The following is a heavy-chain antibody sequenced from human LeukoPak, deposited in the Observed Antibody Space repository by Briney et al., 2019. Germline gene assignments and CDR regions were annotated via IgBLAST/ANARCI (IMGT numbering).Heavy chain of an antibody. CDR3: ARSVAIKGSGQKKNNWFDP. J-gene: IGHJ5*02. Sequence: ASVTLSCKASGYTFTSYYIHWVRQAPGQGLEWMGLINPSGGSTNYAQKFQGRVTMTRDTSTSTAYMELRSLRSDDTAVYYCARSVAIKGSGQKKNNWFDPWGQGTLVTVSS. CDR2: INPSGGST. V-gene: IGHV1-46*01. D-gene: IGHD6-19*01. CDR1: GYTFTSYY.